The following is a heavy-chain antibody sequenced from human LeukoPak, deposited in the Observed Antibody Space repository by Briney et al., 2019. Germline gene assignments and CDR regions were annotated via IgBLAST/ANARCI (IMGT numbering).Heavy chain of an antibody. Sequence: SVTVSCKASGYTFTSYGISWVRQAPGQGLEWMGGIIPIFGTANYAQKFQGRVTITADESTSTAYMELSSLRSEDTAVYYCASAVGWDYYYMDVWGKGTTVTISS. D-gene: IGHD4-23*01. CDR1: GYTFTSYG. CDR2: IIPIFGTA. J-gene: IGHJ6*03. CDR3: ASAVGWDYYYMDV. V-gene: IGHV1-69*13.